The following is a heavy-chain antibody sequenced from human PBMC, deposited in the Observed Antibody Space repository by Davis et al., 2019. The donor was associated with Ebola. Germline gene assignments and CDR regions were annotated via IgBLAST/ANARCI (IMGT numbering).Heavy chain of an antibody. Sequence: GGSLRLSCKGSGYSFTSYWIGWVRQAPGKGLEWVGRIKSKTDGGTTDYAAPVKGRFTISRDDSKNTLYLQMNSLKTEDTAVYYCTTRHPPIVVVPAAYYYYGMDVWGQGTTVTVSS. V-gene: IGHV3-15*01. D-gene: IGHD2-2*01. J-gene: IGHJ6*02. CDR2: IKSKTDGGTT. CDR1: GYSFTSYW. CDR3: TTRHPPIVVVPAAYYYYGMDV.